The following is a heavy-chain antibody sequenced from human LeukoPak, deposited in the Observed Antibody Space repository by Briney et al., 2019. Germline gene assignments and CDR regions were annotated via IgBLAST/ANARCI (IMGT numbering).Heavy chain of an antibody. CDR2: IYPGDSDT. CDR3: ARYLRRWLQPVFDY. Sequence: GESLKISCRGSGYTFTSYWIGWVRQLPGKGLEWMGIIYPGDSDTRYSPSFQGQVTISADKSISTAYLQWSSLKASDTAMYYCARYLRRWLQPVFDYWGQGTLVTVSS. CDR1: GYTFTSYW. V-gene: IGHV5-51*01. D-gene: IGHD5-24*01. J-gene: IGHJ4*02.